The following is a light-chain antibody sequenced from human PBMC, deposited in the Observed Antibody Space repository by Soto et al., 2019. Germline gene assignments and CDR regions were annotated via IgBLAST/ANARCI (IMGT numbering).Light chain of an antibody. CDR1: QSVSSD. Sequence: MTLSPATLSVSPGKRATLSCRASQSVSSDLAWYHQKPGQAPRLLIYGASTRATGIPARFSGSGSGTEFTLTINSLQSEDFAVYYCQQYNNWPRTFGQGTKVDIK. J-gene: IGKJ1*01. CDR2: GAS. CDR3: QQYNNWPRT. V-gene: IGKV3-15*01.